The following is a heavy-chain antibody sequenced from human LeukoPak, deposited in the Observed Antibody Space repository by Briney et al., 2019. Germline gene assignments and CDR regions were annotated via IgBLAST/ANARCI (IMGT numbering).Heavy chain of an antibody. V-gene: IGHV4-4*07. CDR3: ARKLASSTLKAGAFDI. Sequence: SETLSLTCSVSGGSISNFYWSWIRQPAGKGLEWIGRIYTSGSTIYDPSLKSRVTMPVDTSTNQISLRLTSVTAADTAMYYCARKLASSTLKAGAFDIWGQGTMVTVSS. CDR2: IYTSGST. D-gene: IGHD2-2*01. CDR1: GGSISNFY. J-gene: IGHJ3*02.